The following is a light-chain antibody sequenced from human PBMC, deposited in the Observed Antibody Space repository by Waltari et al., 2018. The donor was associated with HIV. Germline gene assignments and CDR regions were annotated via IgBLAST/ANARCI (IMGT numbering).Light chain of an antibody. V-gene: IGLV1-44*01. Sequence: QSVLTQPPSASTTPGQRVTISCSGSSSNIGSNTVNWYEQLPGAAPKLLIYSNNRRPSGVPDRFSGSKSGTSASLAISGLHSDDEADYYCATWDDSLKGYVFGTGTKVTVL. J-gene: IGLJ1*01. CDR1: SSNIGSNT. CDR3: ATWDDSLKGYV. CDR2: SNN.